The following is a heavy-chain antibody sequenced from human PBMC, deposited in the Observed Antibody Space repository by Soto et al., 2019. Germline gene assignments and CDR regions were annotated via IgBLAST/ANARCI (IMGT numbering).Heavy chain of an antibody. Sequence: SDTLSLTCTVSGGSISRGGYYWSWIRQHPGKGLEWIGYIYYSGSTHSNPSLKRRVTISIDTSKNQFSLKLSSVTAADTAVYYCARAELVGGVDFWGQGTTVS. J-gene: IGHJ6*02. CDR3: ARAELVGGVDF. V-gene: IGHV4-31*03. D-gene: IGHD1-7*01. CDR2: IYYSGST. CDR1: GGSISRGGYY.